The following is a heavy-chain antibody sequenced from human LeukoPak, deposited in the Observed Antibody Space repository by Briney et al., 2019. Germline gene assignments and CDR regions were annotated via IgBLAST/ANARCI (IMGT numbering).Heavy chain of an antibody. Sequence: SETLSLTCTVSGYSISSGYYWGWIRQPPGKGLEWIGSIYHSGSTYYNPSLKSRVTISVDTSKNQFSLKLSSVTAADTAVYYCARGDSSGYSRPLDYWGQGTLVTVSS. V-gene: IGHV4-38-2*02. D-gene: IGHD3-22*01. CDR3: ARGDSSGYSRPLDY. CDR1: GYSISSGYY. CDR2: IYHSGST. J-gene: IGHJ4*02.